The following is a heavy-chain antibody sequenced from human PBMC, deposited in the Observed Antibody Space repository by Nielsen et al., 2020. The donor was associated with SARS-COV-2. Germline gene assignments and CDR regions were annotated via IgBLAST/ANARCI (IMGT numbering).Heavy chain of an antibody. J-gene: IGHJ6*02. CDR3: ARDRRSDYGMDV. Sequence: GGSLRLSCAASGFTFSSYSMNWVRQAPGKGLEWVSYITSSSNAIYYADSVQGRFTISRDNAKSSLYLQMNSLRDEDTAMYYCARDRRSDYGMDVWGQGITVTVSS. CDR2: ITSSSNAI. V-gene: IGHV3-48*02. CDR1: GFTFSSYS.